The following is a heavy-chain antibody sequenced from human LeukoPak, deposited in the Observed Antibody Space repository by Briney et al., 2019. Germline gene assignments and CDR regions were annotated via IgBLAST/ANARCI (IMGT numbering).Heavy chain of an antibody. V-gene: IGHV4-59*08. CDR2: IYYSGST. D-gene: IGHD2-2*01. Sequence: SETLSLTCTVSGGSISSYYWSWIRQPPGKGLEWIGYIYYSGSTNYNPSLKSRVTISVDTSKNQFSLKLSSVTAADTAVYYCASESTSSYYMDVWGKGTTVTVSS. J-gene: IGHJ6*03. CDR1: GGSISSYY. CDR3: ASESTSSYYMDV.